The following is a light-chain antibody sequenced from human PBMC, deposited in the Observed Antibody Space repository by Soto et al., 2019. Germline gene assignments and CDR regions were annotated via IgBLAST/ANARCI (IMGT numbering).Light chain of an antibody. CDR1: QSVSSN. J-gene: IGKJ5*01. V-gene: IGKV3-15*01. Sequence: EIVMTQSPATLSVSPGERATISCRASQSVSSNLAWYQQKPGQAPRLLIYGASTRATGIPARFSGSGSGTEFTLTISSLQSEDFAVYYCQQYNNSITFGQGTRLEIK. CDR3: QQYNNSIT. CDR2: GAS.